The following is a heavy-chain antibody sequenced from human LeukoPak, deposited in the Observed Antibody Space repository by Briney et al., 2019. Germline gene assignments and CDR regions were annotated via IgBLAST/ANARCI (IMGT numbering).Heavy chain of an antibody. J-gene: IGHJ4*02. V-gene: IGHV3-23*01. CDR3: AKNYYDSTGYYLYYFDY. Sequence: GGSLRLSCAASGFTFGSYAMSWVRQAPGKGLEWVSAISGSGGSTCYADSVKGRFTISRDNSKNTLFLQMNSLGAEDTAVYYCAKNYYDSTGYYLYYFDYWGQGTLVTVSS. CDR2: ISGSGGST. CDR1: GFTFGSYA. D-gene: IGHD3-22*01.